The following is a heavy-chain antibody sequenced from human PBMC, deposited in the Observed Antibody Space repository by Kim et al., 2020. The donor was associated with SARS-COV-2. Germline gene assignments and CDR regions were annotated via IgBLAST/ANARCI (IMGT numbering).Heavy chain of an antibody. CDR1: GFTFSSYS. CDR2: ISSSSSYI. Sequence: GGSLRLSCAASGFTFSSYSMNWVRQAPGKGLEWVSSISSSSSYIYYADSVKGRFTISRDNAKNSLYLQMNSLRAEDTAVYYCARPQLADDAFDIWGQGTMVTVSS. D-gene: IGHD2-2*01. CDR3: ARPQLADDAFDI. V-gene: IGHV3-21*01. J-gene: IGHJ3*02.